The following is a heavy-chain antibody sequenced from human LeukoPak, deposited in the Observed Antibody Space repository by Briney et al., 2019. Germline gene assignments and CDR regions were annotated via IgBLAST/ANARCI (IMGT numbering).Heavy chain of an antibody. CDR2: IYYSGIT. D-gene: IGHD1-26*01. Sequence: SETLSLTCTVSGGSISNYYWNCIRQPPGKGLEWIGYIYYSGITNYNPSLKSRVTISVDTSKNQFSLKLSSVTAADTAVYYCARAGRWEGRPHAFDIWGQGTMVAVPS. J-gene: IGHJ3*02. CDR3: ARAGRWEGRPHAFDI. CDR1: GGSISNYY. V-gene: IGHV4-59*01.